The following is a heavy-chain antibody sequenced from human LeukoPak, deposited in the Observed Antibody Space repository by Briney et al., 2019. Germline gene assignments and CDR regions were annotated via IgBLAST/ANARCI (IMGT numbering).Heavy chain of an antibody. D-gene: IGHD1-26*01. CDR1: GFTFSSYS. Sequence: GGSLRLSRAASGFTFSSYSMNWVRQAPGKGLEWVSSISSSSSYIYYADSVKGRFNNSRDNAKNSLYLQMNSLRPEDTAVYYCARVGGSYDYMDVWGKGTTVTVSS. J-gene: IGHJ6*03. CDR2: ISSSSSYI. V-gene: IGHV3-21*01. CDR3: ARVGGSYDYMDV.